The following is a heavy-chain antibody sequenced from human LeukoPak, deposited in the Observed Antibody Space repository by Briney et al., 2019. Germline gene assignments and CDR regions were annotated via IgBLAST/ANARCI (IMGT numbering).Heavy chain of an antibody. D-gene: IGHD5-18*01. J-gene: IGHJ5*02. V-gene: IGHV4-31*03. CDR1: GGSISSGGYY. Sequence: SQTLSLTCTVSGGSISSGGYYWSWIRQHPGKGLEWIGYIYYSGSTYYNPSLKSRVTISVDTSKNRFSLKLSSVTAADTAVYYCARRGYSYGYWFDPWGQGTLVTVSS. CDR3: ARRGYSYGYWFDP. CDR2: IYYSGST.